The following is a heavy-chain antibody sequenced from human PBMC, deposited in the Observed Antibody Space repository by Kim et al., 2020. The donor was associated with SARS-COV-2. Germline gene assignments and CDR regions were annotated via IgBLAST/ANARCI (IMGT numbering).Heavy chain of an antibody. V-gene: IGHV4-39*01. D-gene: IGHD6-13*01. Sequence: SETLSLTCTVSGGSISSSSYYWGWIRQPPGKGLEWIGSIYYSGSTYYNPSLKSRVTISVDTSKNQFSLKLSSVTAADTAVYYCARQGVHSSSWYRLVNYFDYWGQGTLVTVSS. J-gene: IGHJ4*02. CDR3: ARQGVHSSSWYRLVNYFDY. CDR2: IYYSGST. CDR1: GGSISSSSYY.